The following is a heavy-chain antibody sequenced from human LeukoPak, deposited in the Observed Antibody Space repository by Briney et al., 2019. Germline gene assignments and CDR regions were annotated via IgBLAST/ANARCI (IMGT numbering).Heavy chain of an antibody. V-gene: IGHV3-30*18. D-gene: IGHD6-19*01. J-gene: IGHJ4*02. Sequence: GGSLRLSCAASGFTFSSYGMHWVRQAPGKGLEWVAVISYDGSNKYYADSVKGRFTISRDNSKNTLYLQMNSLRAEDTAVYYCAKDREYSSGWFEGYWGQGTLVTVSS. CDR1: GFTFSSYG. CDR3: AKDREYSSGWFEGY. CDR2: ISYDGSNK.